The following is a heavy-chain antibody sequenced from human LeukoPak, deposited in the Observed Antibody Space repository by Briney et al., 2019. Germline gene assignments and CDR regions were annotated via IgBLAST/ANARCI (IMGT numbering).Heavy chain of an antibody. CDR2: IDYRGST. CDR3: AKVGIVMSGGDYFDV. Sequence: KTSETLSLTCTVSGGSISSSSYYWAWVRQPPGKGLEWIGAIDYRGSTNWNPSLKSRLSISVDTSTNQFSLNLNSVTAADTAMYYCAKVGIVMSGGDYFDVWGQGTMVIVSS. CDR1: GGSISSSSYY. J-gene: IGHJ3*01. V-gene: IGHV4-39*07. D-gene: IGHD2-21*01.